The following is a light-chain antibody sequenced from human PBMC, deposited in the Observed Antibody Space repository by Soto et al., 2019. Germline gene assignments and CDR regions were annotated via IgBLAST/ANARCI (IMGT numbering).Light chain of an antibody. Sequence: DIQMTQSPSSVSASVGDRLTITCRASRDISNSLACYQQTPGKAPKLLLRGASSLHRGVPSRFSGGGAGTEFTLTISSLQPEDFATYSCQQTSAFPRTFGQGTKVDVK. J-gene: IGKJ1*01. CDR2: GAS. V-gene: IGKV1-12*01. CDR1: RDISNS. CDR3: QQTSAFPRT.